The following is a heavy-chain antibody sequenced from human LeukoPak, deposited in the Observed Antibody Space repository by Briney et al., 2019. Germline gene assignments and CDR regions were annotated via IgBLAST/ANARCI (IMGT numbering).Heavy chain of an antibody. CDR1: GDSISSSSYY. CDR2: IHYTGST. CDR3: ARYWGPYDNSGAYFDY. J-gene: IGHJ4*02. Sequence: SETLSLTCTVSGDSISSSSYYWVWLRQPPGKGLEWIATIHYTGSTYYNPSLKSRVTISVDTSKNQFSLKLSSVTAADTAMYYCARYWGPYDNSGAYFDYWGQGTLVTISS. D-gene: IGHD3-22*01. V-gene: IGHV4-39*01.